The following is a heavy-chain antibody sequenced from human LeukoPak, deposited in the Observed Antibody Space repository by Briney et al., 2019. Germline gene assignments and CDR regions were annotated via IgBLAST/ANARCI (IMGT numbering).Heavy chain of an antibody. CDR1: GGSISSGGYY. CDR2: IYYSGST. J-gene: IGHJ6*02. D-gene: IGHD2-15*01. V-gene: IGHV4-31*03. Sequence: PSETLSLTCTVSGGSISSGGYYWSWIRQHPGKGLEWIGYIYYSGSTYYNPSLKSRVTISVDTSKNQFSLKLSSVTAADTAVYYCARAGCGGGSCYSVRYYYYGMDVWGQGTTVTVSS. CDR3: ARAGCGGGSCYSVRYYYYGMDV.